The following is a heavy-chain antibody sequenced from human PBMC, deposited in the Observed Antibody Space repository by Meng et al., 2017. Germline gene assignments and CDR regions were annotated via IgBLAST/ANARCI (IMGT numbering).Heavy chain of an antibody. J-gene: IGHJ5*02. D-gene: IGHD2-2*02. V-gene: IGHV3-30*01. CDR2: ISYDGSNK. Sequence: VQVGGDGGGVGPAGRSLRLSCGASGFTFSIQSMHWVRQGPGKGLEWVAVISYDGSNKYYADSVEGRFTISRDNSKNMLYLQMNSLRAEDTAVYYCARELYLAEFDPWGQGTLVTVSS. CDR1: GFTFSIQS. CDR3: ARELYLAEFDP.